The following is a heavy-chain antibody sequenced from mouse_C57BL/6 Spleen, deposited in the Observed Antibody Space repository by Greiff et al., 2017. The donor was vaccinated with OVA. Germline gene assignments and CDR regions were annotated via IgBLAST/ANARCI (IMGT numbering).Heavy chain of an antibody. CDR1: GYTFTDYY. Sequence: EVKLQQSGPELVKPGASVKISCKASGYTFTDYYMNWVKQSHGKSLEWIGDINPNNGGTSYNQKFKGKATLTVDKSSSTAYMELRSLTSEDSAVYYCARAPYYYGSSYAYFDVWGTGTTVTVSS. V-gene: IGHV1-26*01. D-gene: IGHD1-1*01. CDR2: INPNNGGT. J-gene: IGHJ1*03. CDR3: ARAPYYYGSSYAYFDV.